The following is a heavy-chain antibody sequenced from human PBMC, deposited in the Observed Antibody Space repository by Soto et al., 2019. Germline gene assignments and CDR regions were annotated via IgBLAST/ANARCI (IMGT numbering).Heavy chain of an antibody. CDR2: IYYSGST. J-gene: IGHJ4*02. CDR1: GGSISSSSYY. CDR3: ARSRTTVVTLDY. Sequence: QLQLQESVPGLVKPSETLSLTCTVSGGSISSSSYYWGWIRQPPGKGLEWIGSIYYSGSTYYNPCLKSRVTISVDTSKNQFSLKLSSVTAADTAVYYCARSRTTVVTLDYWGQGTLVTVSS. D-gene: IGHD4-17*01. V-gene: IGHV4-39*01.